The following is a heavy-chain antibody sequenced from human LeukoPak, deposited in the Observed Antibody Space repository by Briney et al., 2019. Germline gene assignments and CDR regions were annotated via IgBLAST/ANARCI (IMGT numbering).Heavy chain of an antibody. Sequence: KPSETLSLTCAVYGGSISGYYWSWIRQPPGKGLEWIGEINHSGSTNYNPSLKSRVTISVDTSKNQFSLKLSSVTAADTAVYYCASSPIVVVPAAVSLFDYWGQGTLVTVSS. CDR3: ASSPIVVVPAAVSLFDY. CDR2: INHSGST. D-gene: IGHD2-2*01. J-gene: IGHJ4*02. V-gene: IGHV4-34*01. CDR1: GGSISGYY.